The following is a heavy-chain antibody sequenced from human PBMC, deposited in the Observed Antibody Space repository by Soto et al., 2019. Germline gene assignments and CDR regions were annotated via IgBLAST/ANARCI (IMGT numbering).Heavy chain of an antibody. CDR3: VRDGLDYYDTERLYFDK. J-gene: IGHJ4*02. Sequence: PGGSLRLSCAASGFNVMTYSLNWVRQPPGKGLEWVASISSSAIYIDYADSVKGRFTISRDNANNSLYLQMNSLRAEDTETYYCVRDGLDYYDTERLYFDKWGQGTLVTVSS. CDR2: ISSSAIYI. D-gene: IGHD3-22*01. CDR1: GFNVMTYS. V-gene: IGHV3-21*01.